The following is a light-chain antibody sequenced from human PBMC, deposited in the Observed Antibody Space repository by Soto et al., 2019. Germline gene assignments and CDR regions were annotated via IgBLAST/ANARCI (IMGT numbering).Light chain of an antibody. CDR2: GAS. CDR1: QDITSY. CDR3: QQLHSYPYT. V-gene: IGKV1-9*01. J-gene: IGKJ2*01. Sequence: IQLTQSPSSLSASVGDRVTITCRASQDITSYLAWYQQKPGKAPNLLIYGASTLQSGVPSRFSGSRSGTDFTLTISSLQPEDFATYYCQQLHSYPYTFGRGTKLVIK.